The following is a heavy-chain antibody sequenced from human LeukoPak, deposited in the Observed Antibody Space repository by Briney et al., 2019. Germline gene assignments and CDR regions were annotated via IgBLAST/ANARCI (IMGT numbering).Heavy chain of an antibody. J-gene: IGHJ4*02. V-gene: IGHV3-48*01. Sequence: GGSLRLSCAASGFTFSDYSMNWVRQAPGNGLEWISYIGIDSGNTNYAHSVKGRVTIPGDEAKNSPYLQMNRLRVEDTAVYYCARDYKYAFDNWGQGTLVTVSS. CDR3: ARDYKYAFDN. D-gene: IGHD5-24*01. CDR2: IGIDSGNT. CDR1: GFTFSDYS.